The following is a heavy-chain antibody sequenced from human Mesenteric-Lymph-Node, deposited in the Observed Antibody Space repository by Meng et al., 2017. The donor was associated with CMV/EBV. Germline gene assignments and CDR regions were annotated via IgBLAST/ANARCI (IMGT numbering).Heavy chain of an antibody. D-gene: IGHD2-21*01. CDR3: ATTRTNCDWYPDV. CDR1: GGSISSYY. J-gene: IGHJ6*02. Sequence: GSLRLSCTVSGGSISSYYWSWIRQPPGKGLEWIRYIYSSGSTNYNPSLKSRVTISVDTSKNQFSLKLSSVTAADTAVYYCATTRTNCDWYPDVWGQGTTVTVSS. CDR2: IYSSGST. V-gene: IGHV4-59*12.